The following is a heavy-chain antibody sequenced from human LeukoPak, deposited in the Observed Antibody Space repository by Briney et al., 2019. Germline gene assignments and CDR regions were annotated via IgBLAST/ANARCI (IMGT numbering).Heavy chain of an antibody. V-gene: IGHV3-23*01. Sequence: GGSLRLSCAASGFTFSSYAMSWVRQAPGKGLEWVSAISGSGGSTYYADSVKGRFTISRDNSKNTLCLQMNSLRAEDTAVYYCAKDRKWRDAFDIWGQGTMVTVSS. D-gene: IGHD5-12*01. CDR3: AKDRKWRDAFDI. J-gene: IGHJ3*02. CDR2: ISGSGGST. CDR1: GFTFSSYA.